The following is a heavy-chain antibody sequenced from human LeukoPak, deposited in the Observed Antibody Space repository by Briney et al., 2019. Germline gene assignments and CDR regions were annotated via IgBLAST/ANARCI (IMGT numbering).Heavy chain of an antibody. Sequence: RAGGSLRLSCAASGFTFSSYGMHWVRQAPGKGLEWVAVIWYDGSNKYYADSVKGRFTISRDNSKNTLYLQMNSLRAEDTAVYYCARDDLLSQRSGYYYYYYGMDVWGQGTTVTVSS. D-gene: IGHD3-3*01. J-gene: IGHJ6*02. CDR1: GFTFSSYG. V-gene: IGHV3-33*01. CDR2: IWYDGSNK. CDR3: ARDDLLSQRSGYYYYYYGMDV.